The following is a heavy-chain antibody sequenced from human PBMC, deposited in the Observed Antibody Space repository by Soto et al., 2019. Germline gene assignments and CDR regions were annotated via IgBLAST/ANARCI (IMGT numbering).Heavy chain of an antibody. V-gene: IGHV4-59*02. CDR3: AKMFGATRSICFDP. J-gene: IGHJ5*02. CDR1: GGSVSSYY. D-gene: IGHD2-15*01. CDR2: VYYIGTT. Sequence: PSETLSLTWTVSGGSVSSYYWSWIRQPPGKGLEWIGYVYYIGTTNYNPSLKSRVTLSVDTSKNQFSLKLNSVTAADTAVYYCAKMFGATRSICFDPWGQGTLVTVSS.